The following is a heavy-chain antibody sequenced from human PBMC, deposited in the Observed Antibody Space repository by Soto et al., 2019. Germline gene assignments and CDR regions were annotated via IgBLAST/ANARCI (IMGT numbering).Heavy chain of an antibody. J-gene: IGHJ6*02. CDR3: ARAVASSWYSPYYYGMDV. Sequence: QVQLQESGPGLVKPSETLSLTCTVSGGSISSYYWSWIRQPPGKGLEWIGYIYYSGSTNYNPSLKSQVTISVDTSKIQFSLKLSSVTAADTAVYYCARAVASSWYSPYYYGMDVWGQGTTVTVSS. CDR1: GGSISSYY. V-gene: IGHV4-59*01. CDR2: IYYSGST. D-gene: IGHD6-13*01.